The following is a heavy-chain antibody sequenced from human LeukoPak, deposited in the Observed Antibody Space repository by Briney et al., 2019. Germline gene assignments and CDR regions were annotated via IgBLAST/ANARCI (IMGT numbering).Heavy chain of an antibody. V-gene: IGHV4-61*01. CDR2: IYYSGST. CDR3: ARGHWLDP. J-gene: IGHJ5*02. CDR1: GGSVSSGSYY. Sequence: PSETLSLTCTVSGGSVSSGSYYWSWIRQPPGKGLEWIGYIYYSGSTNYNPSLKSRVTISVDTSKNQFSLKLSSVTAADTAVYYCARGHWLDPWGQGTLVTVSS.